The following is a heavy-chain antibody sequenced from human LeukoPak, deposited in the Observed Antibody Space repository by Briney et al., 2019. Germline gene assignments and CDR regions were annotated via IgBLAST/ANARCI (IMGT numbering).Heavy chain of an antibody. CDR2: INTNTGNP. Sequence: GASAKVSCKASGYTFTSYAMNWVRQAPGQGLEWMGWINTNTGNPTYAQGFTGRFVFSLDTSVSTAYLQISSLKAEDTAVYYCARALTDYSQLPSDAFDIWGQGTMVTVSS. CDR3: ARALTDYSQLPSDAFDI. J-gene: IGHJ3*02. D-gene: IGHD1-1*01. CDR1: GYTFTSYA. V-gene: IGHV7-4-1*02.